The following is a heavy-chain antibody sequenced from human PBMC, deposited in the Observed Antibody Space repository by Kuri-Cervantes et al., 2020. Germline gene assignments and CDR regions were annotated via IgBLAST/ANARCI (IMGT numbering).Heavy chain of an antibody. CDR2: IISDGRSA. D-gene: IGHD2-2*01. CDR3: ARDRTYTMDV. J-gene: IGHJ6*02. V-gene: IGHV3-74*03. Sequence: GGSLRLSCAASGFTFSSYWMHWVRQVPGKGLVWVSRIISDGRSATYADSVRGRFTISRDNAKNTLYLQMNSLTAEDTAVYYCARDRTYTMDVWGQGTTVTVSS. CDR1: GFTFSSYW.